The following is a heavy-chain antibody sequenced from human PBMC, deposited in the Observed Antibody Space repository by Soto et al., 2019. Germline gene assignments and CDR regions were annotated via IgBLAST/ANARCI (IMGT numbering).Heavy chain of an antibody. CDR1: GFSFNRNA. CDR2: ISGSGGST. D-gene: IGHD6-13*01. Sequence: GGSLRLSCAASGFSFNRNAMSWVRQAPGKGLEWVSAISGSGGSTYYAASVKGRFTISRDNSKNTLYLQMNSLRAEDTAVYYCAKDGGIAAAGPIDNLFDPSGQLPLVSVSS. J-gene: IGHJ5*02. CDR3: AKDGGIAAAGPIDNLFDP. V-gene: IGHV3-23*01.